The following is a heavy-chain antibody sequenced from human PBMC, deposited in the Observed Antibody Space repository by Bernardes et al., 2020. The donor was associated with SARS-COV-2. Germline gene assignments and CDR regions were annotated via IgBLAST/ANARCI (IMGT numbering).Heavy chain of an antibody. J-gene: IGHJ4*02. Sequence: GGSLRLSCAASGFTFSDYGMHWVRQAPGKGLEWVAVIWYDGSNNYADSVKGRFTISRDNSKNTLYLQMNSLRAEDTAMYYCARDYPDPADWGQGTLVTVSS. CDR2: IWYDGSN. CDR3: ARDYPDPAD. D-gene: IGHD6-13*01. V-gene: IGHV3-33*01. CDR1: GFTFSDYG.